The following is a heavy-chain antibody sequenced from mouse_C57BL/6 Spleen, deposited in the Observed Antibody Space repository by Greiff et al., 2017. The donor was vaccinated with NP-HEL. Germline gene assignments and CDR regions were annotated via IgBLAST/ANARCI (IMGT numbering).Heavy chain of an antibody. D-gene: IGHD2-1*01. CDR2: ISYDGSN. J-gene: IGHJ3*01. CDR3: AREDYGNYGQFAY. V-gene: IGHV3-6*01. Sequence: EVQLQQSGPGLVKPSQSLSLTCSVTGYSITSGYYWNWIRQFPGNKLEWMGYISYDGSNNYNPSLKNRISITRDTSKNQFFLKLNSVTTEDTATYYCAREDYGNYGQFAYWGQGTLVTVSA. CDR1: GYSITSGYY.